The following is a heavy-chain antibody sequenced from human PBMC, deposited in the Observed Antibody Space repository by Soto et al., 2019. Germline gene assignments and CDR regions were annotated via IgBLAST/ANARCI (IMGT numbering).Heavy chain of an antibody. Sequence: ASVKVSCKASGGTFSSYTISWVRQAPGQGLEWMGRIIPILGIANYAQKFQGRVTITADKSTSTAYMELSSLRSEDTAVYYCARDIGPDIVVVVAGGGAFDIWGQGTMVTVSS. J-gene: IGHJ3*02. D-gene: IGHD2-15*01. CDR1: GGTFSSYT. CDR3: ARDIGPDIVVVVAGGGAFDI. CDR2: IIPILGIA. V-gene: IGHV1-69*04.